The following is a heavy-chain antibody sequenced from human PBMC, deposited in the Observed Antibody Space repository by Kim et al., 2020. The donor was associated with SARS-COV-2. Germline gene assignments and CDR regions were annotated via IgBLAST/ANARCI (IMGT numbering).Heavy chain of an antibody. D-gene: IGHD4-17*01. Sequence: DSVKGRFTISRDNAKNSLYLQMNSLRAEDTAVYYCARVLRHDYGDSYFDYWGQGTLVTVSS. V-gene: IGHV3-11*06. J-gene: IGHJ4*02. CDR3: ARVLRHDYGDSYFDY.